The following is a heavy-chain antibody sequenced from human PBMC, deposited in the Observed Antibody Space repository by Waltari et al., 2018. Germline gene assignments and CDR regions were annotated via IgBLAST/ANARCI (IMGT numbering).Heavy chain of an antibody. V-gene: IGHV4-34*01. J-gene: IGHJ6*04. Sequence: QVQLQQWCAGLLKPSETLSLTCAVDGGPCSGYYWSWLRQPPGKGLEWIGEINHSGSTNYNPSLKSRVTISVDTSKNQFSLKLSSVTAADTAVYYCARSRYYYGSGSYSPLGVWGKGTTVTISS. CDR1: GGPCSGYY. CDR2: INHSGST. D-gene: IGHD3-10*01. CDR3: ARSRYYYGSGSYSPLGV.